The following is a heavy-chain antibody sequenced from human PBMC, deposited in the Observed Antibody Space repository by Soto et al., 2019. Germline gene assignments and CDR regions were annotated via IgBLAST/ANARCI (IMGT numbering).Heavy chain of an antibody. D-gene: IGHD5-12*01. V-gene: IGHV3-20*04. Sequence: EVQLVESGGGVVRPGGSLRLSCVASGFTFDDYGMHWVRQAPGKGLEWVSGINWNGGRTGYPGSMKGRFIISRDNAKNSLYLPMNRPGAEDPALYYCARSGKIVATTNYYMDVWGNGTTVTVSS. J-gene: IGHJ6*03. CDR1: GFTFDDYG. CDR3: ARSGKIVATTNYYMDV. CDR2: INWNGGRT.